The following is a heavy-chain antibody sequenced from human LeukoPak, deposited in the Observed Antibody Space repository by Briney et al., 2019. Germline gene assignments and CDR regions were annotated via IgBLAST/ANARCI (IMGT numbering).Heavy chain of an antibody. Sequence: GGSLRLSCAASGFTFSSYGMHWVRQAPGKGLEWVAFMRYDGSNKYYADSVKGRFTISRDNSKNTLYLQMNSLRAEDTAVYYCATVWFGESKRSAWGQGTLVTVSS. CDR2: MRYDGSNK. CDR1: GFTFSSYG. V-gene: IGHV3-30*02. CDR3: ATVWFGESKRSA. J-gene: IGHJ5*02. D-gene: IGHD3-10*01.